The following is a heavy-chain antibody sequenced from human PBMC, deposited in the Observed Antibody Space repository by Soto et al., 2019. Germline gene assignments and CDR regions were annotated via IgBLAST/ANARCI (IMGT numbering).Heavy chain of an antibody. CDR2: ISWNSGSI. Sequence: EVQLVESGGGLVQPGRSLRLSCAASGFTFDDYAMHWVRQAPGKGLEWVSGISWNSGSIGYADSVKGRFTISRDNAKNSLYLQMNSLRAEDTALYYCAKARMATIAPPFDLWGRGTLVTVSS. J-gene: IGHJ2*01. V-gene: IGHV3-9*01. CDR3: AKARMATIAPPFDL. D-gene: IGHD5-12*01. CDR1: GFTFDDYA.